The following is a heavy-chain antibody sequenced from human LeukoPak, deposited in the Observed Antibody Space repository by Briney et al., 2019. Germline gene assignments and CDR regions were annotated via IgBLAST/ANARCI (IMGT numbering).Heavy chain of an antibody. D-gene: IGHD1-7*01. V-gene: IGHV4-31*03. CDR3: ARVKLELRFGSNWFDP. Sequence: PSQTLSLTCTVSGGSISSGGYYWSWIRQHPGKGLEWIGYIYYSGSTYYNPSLKSRVTISVDTSKNQFSLKLSSVTAADTAVYYCARVKLELRFGSNWFDPWGQGTLVTVSS. J-gene: IGHJ5*02. CDR1: GGSISSGGYY. CDR2: IYYSGST.